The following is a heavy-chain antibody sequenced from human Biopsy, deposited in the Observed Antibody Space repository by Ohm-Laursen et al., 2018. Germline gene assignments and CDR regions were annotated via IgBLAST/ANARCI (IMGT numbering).Heavy chain of an antibody. D-gene: IGHD3-3*01. J-gene: IGHJ4*02. V-gene: IGHV4-39*01. CDR3: ARHSLDDFWSGAHYYFDY. CDR2: VYYSGST. CDR1: GGSISSRNHY. Sequence: SDTLSLTCSVSGGSISSRNHYWGWLRQPPGTGLEWIGHVYYSGSTFYNSSLESRVTISVDTSKNQFHLRLTSMSASDTAVYYCARHSLDDFWSGAHYYFDYWGQGTPVTVSS.